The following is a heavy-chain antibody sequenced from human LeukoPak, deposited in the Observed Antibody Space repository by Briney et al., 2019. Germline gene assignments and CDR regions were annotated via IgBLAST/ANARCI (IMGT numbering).Heavy chain of an antibody. CDR2: IVVGSGHT. Sequence: TSVKVSCKASGFTFTTSAVQWVRQARGQRLEWIGWIVVGSGHTNYAQKLQERVTITGDMSTSTAYMELSSLTSEDTAVYYCAKGGHDSSGYSPFDYWGQGTLVTVSS. J-gene: IGHJ4*02. V-gene: IGHV1-58*01. D-gene: IGHD3-22*01. CDR1: GFTFTTSA. CDR3: AKGGHDSSGYSPFDY.